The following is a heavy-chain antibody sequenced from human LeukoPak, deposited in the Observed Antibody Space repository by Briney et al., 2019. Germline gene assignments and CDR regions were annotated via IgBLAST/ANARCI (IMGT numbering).Heavy chain of an antibody. CDR3: ARDGYSGRFDP. CDR1: GYTFSGYY. Sequence: ASVKVSCKGSGYTFSGYYMHWVRQAPGQGLEWMGWINPKSGDTKYAQKFQGRVTMTRDTSISTAYMVLSWLRSDDTAVYYCARDGYSGRFDPWGQGTLVTVSS. D-gene: IGHD1-26*01. V-gene: IGHV1-2*02. CDR2: INPKSGDT. J-gene: IGHJ5*02.